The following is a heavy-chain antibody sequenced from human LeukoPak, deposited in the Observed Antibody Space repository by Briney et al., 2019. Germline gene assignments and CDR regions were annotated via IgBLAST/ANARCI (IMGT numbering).Heavy chain of an antibody. Sequence: PGGSLRLFCVGSGFSFSSYAMSWVRQAPGKGLEWVSSISSSGGNTYYADSVKGRFTISRDDSRNTLYLQMNSLRAEDTAVYYLSKKKKVGVAGFPPPPDEYDMDVWGQGTTVTVSS. D-gene: IGHD3-22*01. CDR2: ISSSGGNT. CDR1: GFSFSSYA. J-gene: IGHJ6*02. V-gene: IGHV3-23*01. CDR3: SKKKKVGVAGFPPPPDEYDMDV.